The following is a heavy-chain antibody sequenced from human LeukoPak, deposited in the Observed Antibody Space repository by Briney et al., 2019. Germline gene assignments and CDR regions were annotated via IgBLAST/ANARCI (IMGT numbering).Heavy chain of an antibody. Sequence: SETLSLTCAVSGGSISSSNWWSWVRQPPGKGLEWIGEIYHSGSTNYNPSLKSRVTISVDTSKNQFSLKLSSVTAADTAVYYCASPLGAGPFDYWGQGTLVTVSS. V-gene: IGHV4-4*02. D-gene: IGHD6-19*01. CDR2: IYHSGST. CDR1: GGSISSSNW. CDR3: ASPLGAGPFDY. J-gene: IGHJ4*02.